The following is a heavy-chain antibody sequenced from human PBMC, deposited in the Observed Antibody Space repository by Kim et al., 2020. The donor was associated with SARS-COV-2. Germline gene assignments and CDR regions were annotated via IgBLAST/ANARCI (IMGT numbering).Heavy chain of an antibody. Sequence: SETLSLTCTVSGGSISSSSYYWGWIRQPPGKGLEWIGSIYYSGSTYYNPSLKSRVTISVDTSKNQFSLKLSSVTAADTAVYYCARLGFRYCSGGSCSYWGQGTLVTVSS. CDR1: GGSISSSSYY. J-gene: IGHJ4*02. V-gene: IGHV4-39*01. CDR3: ARLGFRYCSGGSCSY. CDR2: IYYSGST. D-gene: IGHD2-15*01.